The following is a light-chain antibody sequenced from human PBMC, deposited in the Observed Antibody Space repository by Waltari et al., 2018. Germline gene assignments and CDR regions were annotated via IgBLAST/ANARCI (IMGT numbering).Light chain of an antibody. CDR3: SSYTSSSTWV. CDR2: DVN. V-gene: IGLV2-14*03. CDR1: TSDVGSYNH. Sequence: SALTQPASVSGSPGQSITISCTGTTSDVGSYNHVSWYQQHPGKAPKLMIYDVNKRPSGVSTRFSGSKSGNTASLTISGFQAEDEADYYCSSYTSSSTWVFGGGTKLTVL. J-gene: IGLJ3*02.